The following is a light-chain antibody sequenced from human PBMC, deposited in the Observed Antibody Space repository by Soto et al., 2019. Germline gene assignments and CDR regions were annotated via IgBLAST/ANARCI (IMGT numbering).Light chain of an antibody. CDR2: QDT. J-gene: IGLJ2*01. V-gene: IGLV3-1*01. CDR1: KLGNKY. CDR3: QAWDSSTVV. Sequence: SYELTQPPSVSVSPGQTASITCSGHKLGNKYACWYQRKPGQSPVLVIYQDTKRPSGIPERFSGSNSGNTATLTISGTQAMDEADYYCQAWDSSTVVFGGGTEVTVL.